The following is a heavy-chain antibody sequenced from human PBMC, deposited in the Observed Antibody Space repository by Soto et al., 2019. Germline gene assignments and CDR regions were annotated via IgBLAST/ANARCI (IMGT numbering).Heavy chain of an antibody. CDR1: GGTFSSYA. Sequence: QVQLVQSGAEVKKPGSSVKVSCKASGGTFSSYAISWVRQAPGQGLEWMGGIIPIFGTANYAQKVQGRVTITADKSTSTAYMELSSLRSEDTAVYYCSIAARRGGDYYYYGMDVWGQGTTVTVSS. J-gene: IGHJ6*02. CDR3: SIAARRGGDYYYYGMDV. D-gene: IGHD6-6*01. V-gene: IGHV1-69*06. CDR2: IIPIFGTA.